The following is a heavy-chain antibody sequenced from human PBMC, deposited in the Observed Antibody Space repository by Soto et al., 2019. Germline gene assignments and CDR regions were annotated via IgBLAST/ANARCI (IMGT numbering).Heavy chain of an antibody. CDR3: ARDGLTFGGD. D-gene: IGHD3-16*01. CDR1: GFAFGRFT. V-gene: IGHV3-21*06. CDR2: ISSSSAYI. Sequence: EVHLVEAGGGLVKPGESLTLSCAASGFAFGRFTLNWVRQAPGKGLEWVSSISSSSAYIYYAESAKGRFTIPTDNARSTLYLKMNSLRLDNTAVYFCARDGLTFGGDWGQGTLVAVAS. J-gene: IGHJ4*02.